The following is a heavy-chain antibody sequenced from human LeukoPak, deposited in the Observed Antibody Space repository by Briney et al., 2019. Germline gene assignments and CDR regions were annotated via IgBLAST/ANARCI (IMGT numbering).Heavy chain of an antibody. CDR3: ARPNTWITEGFDS. CDR2: IYNSGST. D-gene: IGHD3-16*01. Sequence: SETLSLTCDVSGYSISSGYYWAWIRQSPGKGLEWIASIYNSGSTIYNPSLKSRVALSVDTSKNQFSLKLVSVTAAVTAVYYCARPNTWITEGFDSWGQGILVTVSS. J-gene: IGHJ5*01. CDR1: GYSISSGYY. V-gene: IGHV4-38-2*01.